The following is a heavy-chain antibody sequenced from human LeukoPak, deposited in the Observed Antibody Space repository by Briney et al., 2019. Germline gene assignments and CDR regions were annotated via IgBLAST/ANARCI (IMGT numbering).Heavy chain of an antibody. Sequence: ASVKVSCKASGYTFTSYAMHWVRQAPGQRLEWMGWINAGNGNTKYSQKFQGRVTITRDTSASTAYMELSSLRSEDTAVYYCARDFWWFGELLSYFDYWGRGTLVTVSS. CDR3: ARDFWWFGELLSYFDY. V-gene: IGHV1-3*01. CDR2: INAGNGNT. CDR1: GYTFTSYA. J-gene: IGHJ4*02. D-gene: IGHD3-10*01.